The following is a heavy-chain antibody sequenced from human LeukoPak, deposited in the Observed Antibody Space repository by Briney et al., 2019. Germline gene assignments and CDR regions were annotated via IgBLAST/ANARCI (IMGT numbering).Heavy chain of an antibody. V-gene: IGHV1-46*01. CDR1: GYTFTSYY. CDR3: ARLGQLWLKIFDY. D-gene: IGHD5-18*01. CDR2: INPSGGST. Sequence: ASVKVSCKASGYTFTSYYMHWVRQAPGQGLEWMGIINPSGGSTSYAQKFQGRVTMTRDMSTSTDYMELSSLRSDDTAVYYCARLGQLWLKIFDYWGQGTLVTVSS. J-gene: IGHJ4*02.